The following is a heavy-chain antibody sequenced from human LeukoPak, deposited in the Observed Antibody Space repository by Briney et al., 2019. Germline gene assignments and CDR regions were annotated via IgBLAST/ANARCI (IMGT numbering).Heavy chain of an antibody. Sequence: ASVKVSCKASGYPFTTYDINWVRQAPGQGLEWMGWMNPNSRNTGYAQRFQGRVTMNRSSYISTDYMEMSSLRSEDTAVYYCARKFLGSRGYYFDYWGQGTLVTVSS. CDR1: GYPFTTYD. V-gene: IGHV1-8*01. J-gene: IGHJ4*02. CDR3: ARKFLGSRGYYFDY. D-gene: IGHD3-10*01. CDR2: MNPNSRNT.